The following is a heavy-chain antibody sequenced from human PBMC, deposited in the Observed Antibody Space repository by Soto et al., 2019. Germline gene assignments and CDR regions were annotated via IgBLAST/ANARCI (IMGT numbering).Heavy chain of an antibody. CDR3: ARDYYGSGRLNAHNWFDP. CDR2: ISAYNGNT. J-gene: IGHJ5*02. D-gene: IGHD3-10*01. Sequence: ASVKVSCKASGYTFTSYGISWVRQAPGQGLEWMGWISAYNGNTNYAQKLQGRVTMTTDTSTSTAYMELRSLSSDDTALYYCARDYYGSGRLNAHNWFDPWGQGTLVTVSS. V-gene: IGHV1-18*01. CDR1: GYTFTSYG.